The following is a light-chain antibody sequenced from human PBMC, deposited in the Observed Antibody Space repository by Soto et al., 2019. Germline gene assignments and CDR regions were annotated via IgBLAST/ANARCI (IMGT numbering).Light chain of an antibody. CDR3: CSYVSTSTSLV. CDR2: ETT. V-gene: IGLV2-23*01. CDR1: SSDVGNSNL. J-gene: IGLJ2*01. Sequence: QSALAQPASVSGSPGQSVTISCTGSSSDVGNSNLVSWFQQAPGKAPKPIIYETTERPSGVSGRFSGSKSGDTASLTISALQAEDEAVYYCCSYVSTSTSLVFGGGTKLTVL.